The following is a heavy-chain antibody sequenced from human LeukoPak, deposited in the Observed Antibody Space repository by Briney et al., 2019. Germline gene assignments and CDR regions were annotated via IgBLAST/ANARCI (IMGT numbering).Heavy chain of an antibody. J-gene: IGHJ4*02. Sequence: GGSLRLSCVASGFTFDDYGIGWVRQAPGKGLEWVSGINWNGGSTDYADSVKGRFTISRDNAKNSVYLQMSGLRVEDTALYHCVLTSGSGSYRGYLNYWGQGTLVTVSS. CDR2: INWNGGST. CDR1: GFTFDDYG. CDR3: VLTSGSGSYRGYLNY. V-gene: IGHV3-20*01. D-gene: IGHD3-10*01.